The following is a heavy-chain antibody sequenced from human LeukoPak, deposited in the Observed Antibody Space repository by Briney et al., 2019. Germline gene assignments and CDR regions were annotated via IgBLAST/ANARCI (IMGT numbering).Heavy chain of an antibody. CDR3: AKGGVYGDYYFDY. J-gene: IGHJ4*02. V-gene: IGHV3-23*01. CDR1: GFPFSTYA. Sequence: GGSLRLSCAATGFPFSTYAMSWVRQAPGKGLEWVSVISGSGGDTYYADSVKGRFTISGDNSKNTVYLQMNSLRAEDTALYYCAKGGVYGDYYFDYWGQGTLVTVSS. CDR2: ISGSGGDT. D-gene: IGHD4-17*01.